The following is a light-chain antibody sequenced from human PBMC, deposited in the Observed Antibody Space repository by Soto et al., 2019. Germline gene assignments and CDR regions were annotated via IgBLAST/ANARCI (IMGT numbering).Light chain of an antibody. J-gene: IGKJ4*01. CDR2: AAS. V-gene: IGKV1-8*01. CDR1: QGISSY. CDR3: QQYYSYPLT. Sequence: IRMTQSPSSFSASPGDRVTITCRASQGISSYLAWYLQKPGKAPKLLIYAASSLQSGVPSRFSGSGSGTDFTLTISSLQSEDFATYYCQQYYSYPLTFGGGTKVDI.